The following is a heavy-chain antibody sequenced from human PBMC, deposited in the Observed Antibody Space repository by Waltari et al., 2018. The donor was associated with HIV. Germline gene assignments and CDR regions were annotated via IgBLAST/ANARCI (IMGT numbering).Heavy chain of an antibody. J-gene: IGHJ3*02. D-gene: IGHD3-22*01. V-gene: IGHV3-30-3*01. CDR2: ISFDGRSS. CDR1: GFPFSRYA. CDR3: ARDSLYSDSSGYYFRPFDM. Sequence: QDQLVESGGGVVQPGRSLRLSCAASGFPFSRYAMHWVRQAPGKGLEWVAVISFDGRSSYYADSVKGRFTISKDNPKNTLYLQMKSLITEDTAVYFCARDSLYSDSSGYYFRPFDMWGQGTMVTVSS.